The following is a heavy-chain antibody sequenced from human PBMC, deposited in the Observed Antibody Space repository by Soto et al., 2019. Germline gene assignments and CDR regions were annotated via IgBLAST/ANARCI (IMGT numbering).Heavy chain of an antibody. CDR2: IYWDDDK. V-gene: IGHV2-5*02. D-gene: IGHD3-10*01. J-gene: IGHJ4*02. CDR3: AHRRSYGSGSYFDY. CDR1: GFSLSTSGVG. Sequence: QITLKESGPPLVKPTQTLTLTCTFSGFSLSTSGVGVGWIRQPPGKALEWLALIYWDDDKRYSPSLKSRLTITKDTCKNQVVLTMTNMDPVDTATYYCAHRRSYGSGSYFDYWGQGTLVTVSS.